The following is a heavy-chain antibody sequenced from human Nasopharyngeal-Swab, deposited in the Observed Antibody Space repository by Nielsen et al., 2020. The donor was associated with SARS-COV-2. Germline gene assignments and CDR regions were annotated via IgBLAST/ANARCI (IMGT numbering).Heavy chain of an antibody. J-gene: IGHJ6*03. Sequence: GESLKISCAASGFTFSSYWMSWVRQAPGKGLEWVANIKQVGSEKYYVDSVKGRFTISRDNAKNSLYLQMNSLRAEDTAVYYCARATIVATIFGYYYYYYMDVWGKGTTVTVSS. D-gene: IGHD5-12*01. CDR1: GFTFSSYW. CDR3: ARATIVATIFGYYYYYYMDV. V-gene: IGHV3-7*01. CDR2: IKQVGSEK.